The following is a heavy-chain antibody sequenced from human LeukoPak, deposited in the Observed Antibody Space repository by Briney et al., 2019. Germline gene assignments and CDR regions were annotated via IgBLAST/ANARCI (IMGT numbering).Heavy chain of an antibody. CDR1: GGSISSYY. D-gene: IGHD2-8*01. V-gene: IGHV4-4*09. J-gene: IGHJ6*03. Sequence: SETLSLTCTVSGGSISSYYWSWIRQPPGKGLEWIGYIYTSGSTNYNPSLKSRVTISVDTSKNQFSLKLSSVTAADTAVYYCAGTKGPSYYYYYMDVWGKGTTVTASS. CDR2: IYTSGST. CDR3: AGTKGPSYYYYYMDV.